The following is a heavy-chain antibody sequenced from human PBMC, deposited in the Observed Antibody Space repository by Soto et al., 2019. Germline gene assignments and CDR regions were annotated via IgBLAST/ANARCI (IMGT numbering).Heavy chain of an antibody. V-gene: IGHV4-59*01. CDR1: GGSISSYY. Sequence: SETLSLTCTVSGGSISSYYWIWIRQPPGKGLEWIGYIYYSGSTNYNHSLKSRVTISVDTSKNQFSLKLSSVTAADTAVYYCARQIAAPRPVLGAFDIWGQGTMVTVSS. CDR2: IYYSGST. J-gene: IGHJ3*02. CDR3: ARQIAAPRPVLGAFDI. D-gene: IGHD6-13*01.